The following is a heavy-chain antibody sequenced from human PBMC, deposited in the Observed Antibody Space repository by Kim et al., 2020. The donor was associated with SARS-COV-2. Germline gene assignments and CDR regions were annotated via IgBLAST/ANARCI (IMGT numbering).Heavy chain of an antibody. D-gene: IGHD5-18*01. Sequence: ADYVKGRFTISIDNAKNSLYLQMNSLRAEDTAVYYCARGPRGYSYGYVDYWGQGTLVTVSS. CDR3: ARGPRGYSYGYVDY. V-gene: IGHV3-11*06. J-gene: IGHJ4*02.